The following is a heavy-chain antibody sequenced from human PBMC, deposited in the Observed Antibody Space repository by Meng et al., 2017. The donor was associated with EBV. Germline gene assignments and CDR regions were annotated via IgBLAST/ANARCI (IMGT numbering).Heavy chain of an antibody. CDR1: GGPFSYYA. CDR2: FLPRLGAP. CDR3: ASESGRGYTPDY. V-gene: IGHV1-69*01. Sequence: QVQFVQAAAEVKKPGSSVKVSCKTSGGPFSYYAISWVRQAPGQGLEWLGGFLPRLGAPNYAQKFHGRVKITADESTSTHYMDLSSLRSEDTAIYYCASESGRGYTPDYWGQGTLVTVSS. D-gene: IGHD3-10*01. J-gene: IGHJ4*02.